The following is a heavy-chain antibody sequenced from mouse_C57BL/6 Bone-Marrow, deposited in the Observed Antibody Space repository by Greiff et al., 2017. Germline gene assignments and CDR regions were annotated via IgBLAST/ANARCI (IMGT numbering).Heavy chain of an antibody. J-gene: IGHJ3*01. CDR3: ARLGGYAGFAY. V-gene: IGHV1-55*01. Sequence: QVQLQQPGAELVKPGASVKMSCKASGYTITNYWITWVKQRPGQGLEWIGDIYPGSGSTNYTAKFKGKATLTVDTSSSTAYMQLSSLTSEDSAVYYCARLGGYAGFAYWGQGTLVTVYA. CDR1: GYTITNYW. D-gene: IGHD1-1*02. CDR2: IYPGSGST.